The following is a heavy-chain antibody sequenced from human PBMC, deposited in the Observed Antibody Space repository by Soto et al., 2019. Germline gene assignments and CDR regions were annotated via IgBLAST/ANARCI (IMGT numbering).Heavy chain of an antibody. Sequence: SVKVSCKASGGTFSSYAISWVRQAPGQGLEWMGGIIPIFGTANYAQKFQGRVTITADESTSTAYMELSSLRSEDTAVYYCARVSAKTMDVVPAAIQEFSWFDPWGQGTLVTVSS. CDR3: ARVSAKTMDVVPAAIQEFSWFDP. D-gene: IGHD2-2*02. J-gene: IGHJ5*02. CDR2: IIPIFGTA. V-gene: IGHV1-69*13. CDR1: GGTFSSYA.